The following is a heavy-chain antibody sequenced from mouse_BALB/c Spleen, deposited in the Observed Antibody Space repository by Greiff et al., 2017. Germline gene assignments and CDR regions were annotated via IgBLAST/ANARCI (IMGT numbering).Heavy chain of an antibody. V-gene: IGHV1S81*02. J-gene: IGHJ2*01. Sequence: VKLQESGAELVKPGASVKLSCKASGYTFTSYYMYWVKQRPGQGLEWIGEINPSNGGTNFNEKFKSKATLTVDKSSSTAYMQLSSLTSEDSAVYYCTRSFYRYDGFDYWGQGTTLTVSS. CDR1: GYTFTSYY. CDR3: TRSFYRYDGFDY. CDR2: INPSNGGT. D-gene: IGHD2-14*01.